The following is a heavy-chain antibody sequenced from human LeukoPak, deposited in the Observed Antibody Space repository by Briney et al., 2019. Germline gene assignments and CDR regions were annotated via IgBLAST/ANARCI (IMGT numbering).Heavy chain of an antibody. J-gene: IGHJ5*02. Sequence: SSVKVSCKASGGAFSSYAISWVRQAPGQGLEWMGRIIPIFGTANYAQKFQGRVTITTDESTSTAYMELGSLRSEDTAMYYCARDRGVVVPAATRLNWFDPWGQGTLVTVPS. CDR3: ARDRGVVVPAATRLNWFDP. CDR2: IIPIFGTA. V-gene: IGHV1-69*05. CDR1: GGAFSSYA. D-gene: IGHD2-2*01.